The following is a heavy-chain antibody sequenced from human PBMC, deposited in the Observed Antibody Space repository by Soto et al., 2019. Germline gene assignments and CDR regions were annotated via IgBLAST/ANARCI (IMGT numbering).Heavy chain of an antibody. CDR3: ARGAKQWLGRDYYYYGMDV. D-gene: IGHD6-19*01. J-gene: IGHJ6*02. V-gene: IGHV4-59*12. CDR1: GGSISSYY. CDR2: IYYSGST. Sequence: SETLSLTCTVSGGSISSYYWSWIRQPPGKGLEWIGYIYYSGSTNYNPSLKSRVTISVDTSKNQFSLKLSSVTAADTAVYYCARGAKQWLGRDYYYYGMDVWGQGTTVTVSS.